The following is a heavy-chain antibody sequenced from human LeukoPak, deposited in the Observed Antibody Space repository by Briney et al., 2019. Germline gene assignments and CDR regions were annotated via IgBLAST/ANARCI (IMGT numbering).Heavy chain of an antibody. CDR3: TRDRSRAEDD. D-gene: IGHD1-14*01. CDR2: INQGGSDK. J-gene: IGHJ4*02. CDR1: AFTLSSPW. V-gene: IGHV3-7*01. Sequence: PGRSLSPSCAPSAFTLSSPWTSSVRQPPGKWLEWVAKINQGGSDKYYVDSVKGRFTISRDNANNVLYLQMSSLRGEDRAVYYCTRDRSRAEDDWGEGTLVTVSS.